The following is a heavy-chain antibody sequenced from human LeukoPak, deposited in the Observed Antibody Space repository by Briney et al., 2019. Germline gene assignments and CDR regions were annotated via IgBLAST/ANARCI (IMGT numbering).Heavy chain of an antibody. CDR2: IHRSGSP. J-gene: IGHJ4*02. V-gene: IGHV4-4*02. CDR1: LDSTTSNF. CDR3: TREILGGFNPGAY. Sequence: SETLSLTCTVSLDSTTSNFWSWVRQPPGKGLEWIGEIHRSGSPNYNPSLQSRVTISIDRSRNQIVLELSSVTAADTAFYYCTREILGGFNPGAYWGQGTLVTVSS. D-gene: IGHD1-14*01.